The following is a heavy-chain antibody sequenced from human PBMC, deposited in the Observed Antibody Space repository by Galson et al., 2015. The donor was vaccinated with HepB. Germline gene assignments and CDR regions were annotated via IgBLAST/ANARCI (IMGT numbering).Heavy chain of an antibody. CDR1: GFTFSSHA. Sequence: SLRLSCAASGFTFSSHAVSWVRQAPGKGLDWVSAISGTGGRPYYADSVKGRFTISRDNSKNTLYLQMNSLRAEDTAVYFCAKGALTGSRFYYGMDVWGLGTTVTVSS. CDR3: AKGALTGSRFYYGMDV. V-gene: IGHV3-23*01. CDR2: ISGTGGRP. D-gene: IGHD7-27*01. J-gene: IGHJ6*02.